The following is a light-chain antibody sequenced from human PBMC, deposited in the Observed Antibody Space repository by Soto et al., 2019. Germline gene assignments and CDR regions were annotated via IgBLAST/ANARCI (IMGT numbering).Light chain of an antibody. CDR2: GAT. Sequence: DIQMTQSPSAVSASVGDRVTITCRTSQDITNYLVWFQQKPGKVPERLIYGATSLQSGVPSRFSGSGSGAEFTPTISRLQPKDFASYYCLLPSRYRWTFGQVTKVE. CDR3: LLPSRYRWT. J-gene: IGKJ1*01. V-gene: IGKV1-17*03. CDR1: QDITNY.